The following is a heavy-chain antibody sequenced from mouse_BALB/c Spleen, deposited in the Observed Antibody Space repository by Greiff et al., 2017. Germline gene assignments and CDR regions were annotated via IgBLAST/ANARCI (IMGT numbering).Heavy chain of an antibody. J-gene: IGHJ2*01. CDR2: INSNGGST. CDR1: GFTFSSYG. Sequence: EVQVVESGGGLVQPGGSLKLSCAASGFTFSSYGMSWVRQTPDKRLELVATINSNGGSTYYPDSVKGRFTISRDNAKNTLYLQMSSLKSEDTAMYYCARGEGNPYYFDYWGQGTTLTVSS. D-gene: IGHD2-1*01. CDR3: ARGEGNPYYFDY. V-gene: IGHV5-6-3*01.